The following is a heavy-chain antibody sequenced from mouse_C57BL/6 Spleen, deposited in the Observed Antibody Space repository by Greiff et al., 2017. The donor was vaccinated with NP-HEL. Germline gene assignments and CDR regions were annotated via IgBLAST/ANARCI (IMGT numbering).Heavy chain of an antibody. Sequence: EVQLQESGGGLVKPGGSLKLSCAASGFTFSSYAMSWVRQTPEKRLEWVATITAGGSYTYYPDHVKGRFTISRDTAKNNLYLQKGHLKSEDTAMDYCARALGSSYLYWYFDVWGTGTTVTVSS. J-gene: IGHJ1*03. CDR2: ITAGGSYT. V-gene: IGHV5-4*01. D-gene: IGHD1-1*01. CDR1: GFTFSSYA. CDR3: ARALGSSYLYWYFDV.